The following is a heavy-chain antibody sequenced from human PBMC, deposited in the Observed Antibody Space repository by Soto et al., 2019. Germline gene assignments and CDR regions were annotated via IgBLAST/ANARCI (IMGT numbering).Heavy chain of an antibody. D-gene: IGHD6-13*01. CDR3: ARDSHSQQPNHRWGGGYMDV. J-gene: IGHJ6*03. Sequence: QVQLQESGPGLVKPSQTLSLTCVVSGGSISNGGYYWSWIRQHPGKGLEWIGAIYFSGSTYYNPSLKSRVTISVATPKKQCSLKRSSVTAADTAVYYCARDSHSQQPNHRWGGGYMDVWGKGTTVTVSS. CDR2: IYFSGST. V-gene: IGHV4-31*11. CDR1: GGSISNGGYY.